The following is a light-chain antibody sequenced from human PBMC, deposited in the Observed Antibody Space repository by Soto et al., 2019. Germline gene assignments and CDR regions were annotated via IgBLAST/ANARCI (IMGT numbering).Light chain of an antibody. Sequence: DIQMTQSPSPLSGSVGDRVTITCQASQTISSWLAWYQQKPGKAPKLLIYKASTLKSGVPSRFSGSGSGTECTLTISSLQPDDVATYYCQHYNSYSEALGQGTKVDIK. CDR3: QHYNSYSEA. CDR2: KAS. J-gene: IGKJ1*01. V-gene: IGKV1-5*03. CDR1: QTISSW.